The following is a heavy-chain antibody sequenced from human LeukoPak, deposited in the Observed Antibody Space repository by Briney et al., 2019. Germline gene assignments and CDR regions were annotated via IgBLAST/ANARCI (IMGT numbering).Heavy chain of an antibody. CDR2: IYYSGST. D-gene: IGHD1-26*01. V-gene: IGHV4-39*01. CDR1: GGSISSSSYY. J-gene: IGHJ4*02. CDR3: ARGSSGSYWEVYFDY. Sequence: PSETLSLTCTVSGGSISSSSYYWGWIRQPPGKGLEWIGSIYYSGSTYYNPSLKSRVTISVDTSKNQFSLKLSSVTAADTAVYYCARGSSGSYWEVYFDYRGLGTLVTVSS.